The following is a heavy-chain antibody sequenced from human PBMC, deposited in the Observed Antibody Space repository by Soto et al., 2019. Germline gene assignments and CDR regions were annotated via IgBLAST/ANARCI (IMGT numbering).Heavy chain of an antibody. Sequence: SVKVSCNASGGTFSSYAISWVRRAPGEGLEWMGGIIPIFGTANYAQKFQGRATITADESTSTAYMELSSLRSEDTAVYYCARGWFVVVPAAMTVPGMDVWGQRTTVTVSS. CDR3: ARGWFVVVPAAMTVPGMDV. J-gene: IGHJ6*02. D-gene: IGHD2-2*01. V-gene: IGHV1-69*13. CDR1: GGTFSSYA. CDR2: IIPIFGTA.